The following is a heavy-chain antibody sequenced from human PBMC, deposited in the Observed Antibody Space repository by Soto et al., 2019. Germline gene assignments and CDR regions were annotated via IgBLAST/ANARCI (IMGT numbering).Heavy chain of an antibody. V-gene: IGHV4-34*01. CDR3: ARGGSSWLRGGYNWFDP. D-gene: IGHD6-13*01. Sequence: PSETLSLTCAVYGGSFSGYYWSWIRQPPGKGLEWIGEINHSGSTNYNPSLKSRVTISVDTSKNQFSLKLSSVTAADTAVYYWARGGSSWLRGGYNWFDPWGQGTLVTVSS. CDR2: INHSGST. J-gene: IGHJ5*02. CDR1: GGSFSGYY.